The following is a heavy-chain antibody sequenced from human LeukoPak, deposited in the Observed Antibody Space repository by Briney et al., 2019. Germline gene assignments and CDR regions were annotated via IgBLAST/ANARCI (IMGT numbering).Heavy chain of an antibody. D-gene: IGHD3-3*01. J-gene: IGHJ6*03. CDR1: GFTFSIYS. Sequence: PAGGSLRLSCAASGFTFSIYSMNWVRQAPGKGLEWGSYVSNSSSTIYYADSVKGRFTISRDNAKNSLYLQMNSLRAEDTAVYYCARGVRRFLEWVSMDVWGKGTTVTVSS. CDR3: ARGVRRFLEWVSMDV. V-gene: IGHV3-48*01. CDR2: VSNSSSTI.